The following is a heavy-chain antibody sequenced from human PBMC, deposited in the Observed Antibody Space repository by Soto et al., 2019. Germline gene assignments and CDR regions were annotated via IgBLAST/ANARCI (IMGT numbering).Heavy chain of an antibody. D-gene: IGHD2-15*01. V-gene: IGHV4-30-2*01. Sequence: PSETLSLTCAVSGGSISSGGYSWSWIRQPPGKGLEWIGYIYHSGSTYYNPSLKSRVTISVDRSKNQFSLKLSSVTAADTAVYYCARGGYCSGGSCLLHWGQGTLVTVS. CDR3: ARGGYCSGGSCLLH. CDR2: IYHSGST. CDR1: GGSISSGGYS. J-gene: IGHJ1*01.